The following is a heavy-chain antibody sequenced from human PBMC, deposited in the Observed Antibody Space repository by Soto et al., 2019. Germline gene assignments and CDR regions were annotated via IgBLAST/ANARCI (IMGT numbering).Heavy chain of an antibody. D-gene: IGHD2-15*01. CDR2: ISGSGGST. V-gene: IGHV3-23*01. Sequence: GESLKISCAASGFTFSSYAMSWVRQAPGKGLEWVSAISGSGGSTYYADSVKGRFTISRDNSKNTLYLQMNSLRAEDTAVYYCANTDSDIVVVVAVFRSWGQGTLVTVSS. CDR3: ANTDSDIVVVVAVFRS. J-gene: IGHJ5*02. CDR1: GFTFSSYA.